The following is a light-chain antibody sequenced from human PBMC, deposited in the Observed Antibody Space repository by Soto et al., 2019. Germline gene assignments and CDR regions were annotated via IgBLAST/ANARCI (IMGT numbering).Light chain of an antibody. V-gene: IGKV1-5*01. CDR2: DAS. CDR3: QQYNSYSLF. Sequence: DIQMTQSPSTLSASVGDRVTITCRASQSISSWLAWYQQKPGKAPKLLIYDASSLESGVPSRFSGRGSGTEFTLTISSLQPDDFATYYCQQYNSYSLFFGQGTKLEIK. J-gene: IGKJ2*01. CDR1: QSISSW.